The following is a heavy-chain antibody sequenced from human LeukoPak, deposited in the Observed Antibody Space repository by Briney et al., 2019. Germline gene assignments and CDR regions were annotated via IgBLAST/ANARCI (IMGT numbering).Heavy chain of an antibody. V-gene: IGHV1-69*13. CDR3: APLGPYDILTGLNY. CDR1: GGTFSSYA. J-gene: IGHJ4*02. D-gene: IGHD3-9*01. CDR2: IIPIFGTA. Sequence: GASVKVSCKASGGTFSSYAISWVRQAPGQGLEWMGGIIPIFGTANYAQKFQGRVTITADESTSTAYMELSSLRSEDTAVYYCAPLGPYDILTGLNYWGQGTLVTVSS.